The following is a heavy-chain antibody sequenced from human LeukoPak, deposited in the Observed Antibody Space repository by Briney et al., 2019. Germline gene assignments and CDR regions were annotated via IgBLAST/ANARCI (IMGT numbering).Heavy chain of an antibody. CDR2: ISWNSGSI. CDR1: GFTFDDYA. CDR3: AKDHNWNYYYGMDV. Sequence: GRSLRLSCAASGFTFDDYAMHWVRQAPGKGLEWVSGISWNSGSIGYADSVKGRFTISRDNAKNSLYLQMNSLRAEDTALYYCAKDHNWNYYYGMDVWGQGTTVTVSS. J-gene: IGHJ6*02. V-gene: IGHV3-9*01. D-gene: IGHD1-20*01.